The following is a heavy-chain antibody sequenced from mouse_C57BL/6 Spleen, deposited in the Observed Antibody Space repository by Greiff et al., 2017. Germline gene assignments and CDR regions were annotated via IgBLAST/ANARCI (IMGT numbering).Heavy chain of an antibody. Sequence: EVKLQESGPELVKPGASVKIPCKASGYTFTDYNMDWVKQSHGKSLEWIGDINPNNGGTIYNQKFKGKATLTVDKYSSTAYMELRIRTSEYTAVYYCARRLLRLYYFDYWGQGTTLTVSS. D-gene: IGHD1-1*01. CDR2: INPNNGGT. CDR1: GYTFTDYN. V-gene: IGHV1-18*01. J-gene: IGHJ2*01. CDR3: ARRLLRLYYFDY.